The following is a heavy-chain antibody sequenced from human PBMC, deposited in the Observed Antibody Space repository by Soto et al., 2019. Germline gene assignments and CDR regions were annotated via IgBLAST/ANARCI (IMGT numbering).Heavy chain of an antibody. V-gene: IGHV1-69*13. D-gene: IGHD2-2*02. J-gene: IGHJ6*02. CDR3: ARDQRPATAIPGIDV. Sequence: GASVKVSCKASGGTFSSYAISWVRQAPGQGLEWMGGMIPIFGTANYAQKFQGRVTITADESTSTAYMELSSLRSEDTAVYYCARDQRPATAIPGIDVRGRGTTFTSSS. CDR1: GGTFSSYA. CDR2: MIPIFGTA.